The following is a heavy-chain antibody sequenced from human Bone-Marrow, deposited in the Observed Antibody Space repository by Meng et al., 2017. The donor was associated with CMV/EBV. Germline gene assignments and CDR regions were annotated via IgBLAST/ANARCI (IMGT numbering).Heavy chain of an antibody. V-gene: IGHV3-74*01. D-gene: IGHD1-26*01. CDR1: GFAFNTHW. J-gene: IGHJ4*02. CDR2: INNDGSST. CDR3: AREGYWAYYFDK. Sequence: GGSLRLSCAASGFAFNTHWMHWVRQAPGKGLVWVSRINNDGSSTGYADSVKGRFTISRDNAKNTLYLQMTSLRAEDTAVYYCAREGYWAYYFDKWGQGTLVTFSS.